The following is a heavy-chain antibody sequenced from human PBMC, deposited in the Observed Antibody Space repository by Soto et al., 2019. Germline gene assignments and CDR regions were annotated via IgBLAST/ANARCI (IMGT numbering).Heavy chain of an antibody. J-gene: IGHJ6*02. CDR3: ARERLLWFGELLPYYYYGMDV. Sequence: SETLSLTCAVYGGSFSGYCWSWIRQPPGKGLEWIGEINHSGSTNYNPSLKSRVTISVDTSKNQFSLKLSSVTAADTAVYYCARERLLWFGELLPYYYYGMDVWGQGTTVTVSS. V-gene: IGHV4-34*01. D-gene: IGHD3-10*01. CDR1: GGSFSGYC. CDR2: INHSGST.